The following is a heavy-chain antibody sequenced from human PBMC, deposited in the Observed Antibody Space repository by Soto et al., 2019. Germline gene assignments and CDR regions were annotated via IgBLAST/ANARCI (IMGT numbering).Heavy chain of an antibody. V-gene: IGHV4-59*01. Sequence: SETLSRTCTVSSGSISSYYSSGIRQPPGKGLEWIGYIYYRGSTNYYPSLKSRVTISVDTSKNRSPLKLSSVTAADTAVYYCARARYLAAGNWFDPWGQGTLVTVSS. J-gene: IGHJ5*02. D-gene: IGHD3-10*01. CDR1: SGSISSYY. CDR3: ARARYLAAGNWFDP. CDR2: IYYRGST.